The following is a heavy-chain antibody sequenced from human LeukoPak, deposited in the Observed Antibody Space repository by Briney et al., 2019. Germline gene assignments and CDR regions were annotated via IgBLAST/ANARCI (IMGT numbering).Heavy chain of an antibody. CDR1: GGSISSYY. V-gene: IGHV4-59*01. D-gene: IGHD3-3*01. Sequence: SETLSLTCTVSGGSISSYYWSWIRQPPGKGLEWIGYIYYSGSTNYNPSLKSRVTISVDTSKNQFSLKLSSVTAADTAVYYCARGTYYDFWSGYFFDIWGQGTMVTVSS. J-gene: IGHJ3*02. CDR3: ARGTYYDFWSGYFFDI. CDR2: IYYSGST.